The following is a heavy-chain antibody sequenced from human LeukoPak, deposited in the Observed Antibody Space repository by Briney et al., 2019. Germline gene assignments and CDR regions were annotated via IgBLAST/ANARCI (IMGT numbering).Heavy chain of an antibody. CDR3: AREEVQLERRRAFDI. D-gene: IGHD1-1*01. Sequence: SETLSLTCTVSGGSINYYYWMWIRQPPGKGLEWIGYIFYSGGTQYNPSLKSRVAMLVDTSKNQFSLKLSSVTAADTAVYYCAREEVQLERRRAFDIWGQGTMVTVSS. CDR1: GGSINYYY. J-gene: IGHJ3*02. CDR2: IFYSGGT. V-gene: IGHV4-59*01.